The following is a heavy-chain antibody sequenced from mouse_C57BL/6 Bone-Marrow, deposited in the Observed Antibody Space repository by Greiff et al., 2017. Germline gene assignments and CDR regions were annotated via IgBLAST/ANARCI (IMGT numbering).Heavy chain of an antibody. CDR2: INYDGSST. J-gene: IGHJ2*01. Sequence: EVMLVESEGGLVQPGSSMKLSCTASGFTFSDYYMAWVRQVPEKGLEWVANINYDGSSTYYLDSLKSRFIISRDNAKNILYLQMSSLKSEDTATXYCAREGYYGYDVFDYWGQGTTLTVSS. CDR3: AREGYYGYDVFDY. CDR1: GFTFSDYY. D-gene: IGHD2-2*01. V-gene: IGHV5-16*01.